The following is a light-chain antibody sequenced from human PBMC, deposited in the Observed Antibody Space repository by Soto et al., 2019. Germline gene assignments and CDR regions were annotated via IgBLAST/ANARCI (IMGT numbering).Light chain of an antibody. CDR2: KAS. Sequence: DIQMTPSPSTLSASVGDRVTITCRASQSISSWWAWYQQKPGKAPKLLIYKASSLESGVPSRFSGSGSGTEFALTISSLQPDDFATYYCQQYNSYWTFGQGTKVEIK. V-gene: IGKV1-5*03. J-gene: IGKJ1*01. CDR1: QSISSW. CDR3: QQYNSYWT.